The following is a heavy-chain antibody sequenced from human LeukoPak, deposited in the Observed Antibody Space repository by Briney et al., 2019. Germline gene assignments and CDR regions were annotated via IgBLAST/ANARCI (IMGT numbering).Heavy chain of an antibody. CDR1: GYSISSGYY. V-gene: IGHV4-61*02. D-gene: IGHD3-10*01. Sequence: PSETLSLTCTVSGYSISSGYYWSWIRQPAGKGLEWIGRIYTSGSTNYNPSLKSRVTISVDTSKNQFSLKLSSVTAADTAVYYCARARYYGSGSYWNAFDIWGQGTMVTVSS. CDR3: ARARYYGSGSYWNAFDI. CDR2: IYTSGST. J-gene: IGHJ3*02.